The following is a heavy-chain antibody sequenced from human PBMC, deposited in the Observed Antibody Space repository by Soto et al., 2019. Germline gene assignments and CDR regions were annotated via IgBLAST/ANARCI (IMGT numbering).Heavy chain of an antibody. V-gene: IGHV4-31*03. J-gene: IGHJ4*02. CDR3: ARGSMVTFGGVIVSMVPSLDY. CDR2: IYYSGST. CDR1: GGSISSGGYY. Sequence: SETLYLTCTVSGGSISSGGYYWSWIRQHPGKGLEWIGYIYYSGSTYYNPSLKSRVTISVDTSKNQFSLKLSSVTAADTAVYYCARGSMVTFGGVIVSMVPSLDYWGQGTLVTVSS. D-gene: IGHD3-16*02.